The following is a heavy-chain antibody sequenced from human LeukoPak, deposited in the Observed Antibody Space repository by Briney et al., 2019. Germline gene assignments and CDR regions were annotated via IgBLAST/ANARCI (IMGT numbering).Heavy chain of an antibody. J-gene: IGHJ3*02. V-gene: IGHV1-3*02. CDR2: SNAGNGNT. CDR3: VREAPFGAFDI. D-gene: IGHD2/OR15-2a*01. CDR1: GYIFATYA. Sequence: ASVKVSCKASGYIFATYAMHWARQAPGQRLEWMGWSNAGNGNTKYSQEFQGRVTITRDTSASTAYMELSSLRSQDMAVYYCVREAPFGAFDIWGQGTMVTVSS.